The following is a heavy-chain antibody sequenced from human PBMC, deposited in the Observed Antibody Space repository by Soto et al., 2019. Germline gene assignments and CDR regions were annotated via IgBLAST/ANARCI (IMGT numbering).Heavy chain of an antibody. V-gene: IGHV2-5*01. Sequence: GLDLEWLALIYWNDDKRYSPSLKSRLTITKDTSKNQVVLTMTNMDPVDTATYYCAHRSAGYCSGGSCYSEFDYWGQGTLVTVSS. J-gene: IGHJ4*02. CDR3: AHRSAGYCSGGSCYSEFDY. D-gene: IGHD2-15*01. CDR2: IYWNDDK.